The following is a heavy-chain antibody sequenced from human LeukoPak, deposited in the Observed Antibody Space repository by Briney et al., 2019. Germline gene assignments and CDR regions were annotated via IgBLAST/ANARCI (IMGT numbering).Heavy chain of an antibody. V-gene: IGHV3-30*18. CDR3: AKGRGWEASYYYYYMDV. CDR2: MANDAKTT. CDR1: GFTFSIYG. D-gene: IGHD1-26*01. J-gene: IGHJ6*03. Sequence: GGSLRLSCAASGFTFSIYGMHWVRQAPGKGLEWVAVMANDAKTTYYADSVKGRFTISRDNSKNTLYLQMNSLRADDTAVYYCAKGRGWEASYYYYYMDVWGKGTTVTISS.